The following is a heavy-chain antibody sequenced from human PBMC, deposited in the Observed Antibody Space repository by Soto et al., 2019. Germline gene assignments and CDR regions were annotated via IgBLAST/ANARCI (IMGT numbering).Heavy chain of an antibody. J-gene: IGHJ5*02. CDR2: IYHSGST. V-gene: IGHV4-39*01. D-gene: IGHD6-6*01. CDR1: GGSISSSSYY. Sequence: PSETLFLTCTVSGGSISSSSYYWGWIRQPPGKGLEWIGSIYHSGSTYYNPSLKSRVTISVDTSKNQFSLKLSSVTAADTAVYYCARGRRIIAARLGGWFDPWRQGTPVTVSS. CDR3: ARGRRIIAARLGGWFDP.